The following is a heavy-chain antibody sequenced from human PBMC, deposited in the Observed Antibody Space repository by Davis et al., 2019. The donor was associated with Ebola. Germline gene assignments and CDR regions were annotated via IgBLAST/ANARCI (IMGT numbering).Heavy chain of an antibody. CDR3: ARRAFDNYYFDY. CDR2: INWNGGST. CDR1: GFTFDDYG. Sequence: GESLKISCAASGFTFDDYGMSWVRQAPGKGLEWVSGINWNGGSTGYADSVKGRFTFSRDNAKNSLHLQMDSLRAEDTAVYYCARRAFDNYYFDYWGQGTLVTVSS. V-gene: IGHV3-20*04. D-gene: IGHD1-1*01. J-gene: IGHJ4*02.